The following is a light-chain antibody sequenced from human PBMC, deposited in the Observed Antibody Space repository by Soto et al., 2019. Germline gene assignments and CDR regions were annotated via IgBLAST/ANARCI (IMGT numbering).Light chain of an antibody. CDR1: QSVSSY. Sequence: EVVLTQSPVTLSLSLGERATLSCRASQSVSSYLAWYQQKPGQAPRLVIYEASKRATGIPARFSGSGSGTDFTLTITNLEPEDFAVYFCQQWSRWPRETFGPGTTVDIK. J-gene: IGKJ3*01. CDR3: QQWSRWPRET. CDR2: EAS. V-gene: IGKV3-11*01.